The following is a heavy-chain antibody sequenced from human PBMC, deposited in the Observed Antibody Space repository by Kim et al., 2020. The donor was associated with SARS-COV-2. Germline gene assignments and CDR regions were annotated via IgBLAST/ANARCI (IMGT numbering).Heavy chain of an antibody. CDR3: ARDADYGGKFELDDDAFDI. D-gene: IGHD4-17*01. Sequence: GGSLRLSCAASGFTFRSYAMVWVRQAPGKGLEWVALISTDGSIKYYADSVKGRFTISRDNSKNTLYLQMNSLRAEDTAVYYCARDADYGGKFELDDDAFDIWGQGTLVTVSS. CDR2: ISTDGSIK. V-gene: IGHV3-30*03. CDR1: GFTFRSYA. J-gene: IGHJ3*02.